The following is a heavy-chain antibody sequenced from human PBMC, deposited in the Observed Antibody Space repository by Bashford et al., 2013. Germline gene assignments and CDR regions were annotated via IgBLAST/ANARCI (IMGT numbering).Heavy chain of an antibody. D-gene: IGHD6-13*01. CDR3: ARELQQLSWNAFDI. CDR2: INAGNGNT. Sequence: ASVKVSCKVSGYTLGEVSLHWVRQALGKGLEWMGWINAGNGNTKYSQKFQGRVTITRDTSASTAYMELSSLRSEDTAVYYCARELQQLSWNAFDIWGQGTMVTVSS. CDR1: GYTLGEVS. V-gene: IGHV1-3*01. J-gene: IGHJ3*02.